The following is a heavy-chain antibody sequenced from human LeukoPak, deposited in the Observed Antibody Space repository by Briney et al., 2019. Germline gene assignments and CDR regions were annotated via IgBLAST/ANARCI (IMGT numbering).Heavy chain of an antibody. Sequence: GESLKISCKGPGYIFTSYWISWVRQMPGKGLEWMGRIDPSDSYSNYSPSFQGHVAISADKSISTAYLQWSSLKAPDTAMYYCARYDISSYRDDYWGQGTLVTVYS. CDR3: ARYDISSYRDDY. V-gene: IGHV5-10-1*01. CDR2: IDPSDSYS. D-gene: IGHD3-22*01. CDR1: GYIFTSYW. J-gene: IGHJ4*02.